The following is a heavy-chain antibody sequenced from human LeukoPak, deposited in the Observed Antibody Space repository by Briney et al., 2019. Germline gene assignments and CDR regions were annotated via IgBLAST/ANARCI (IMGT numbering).Heavy chain of an antibody. CDR3: ARGSLHSSSWSSWFDP. J-gene: IGHJ5*02. V-gene: IGHV4-61*02. CDR2: IYTRGIP. Sequence: SDTLTLICSLSGHPIRSGSDLGTWISRPAAEGLDWNGRIYTRGIPNYNPSLKSRDSISVDTSKNQISLKLSSVTAADTAVYYCARGSLHSSSWSSWFDPWGQGTLVTVSS. D-gene: IGHD6-13*01. CDR1: GHPIRSGSDL.